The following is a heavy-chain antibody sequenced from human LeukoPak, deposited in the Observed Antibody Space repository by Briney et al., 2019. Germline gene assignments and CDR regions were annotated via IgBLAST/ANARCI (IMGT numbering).Heavy chain of an antibody. D-gene: IGHD6-6*01. CDR2: INPNSGGT. J-gene: IGHJ3*02. Sequence: ASVKVSCKASGYTFTGYYMHWVRQAPGQGLEWMGWINPNSGGTNYAQKFQGRVTMTRDTSISTAYMELSRLRSDDTAVYYCARDPGIAAQEDAFDIWGQGTMVTVSS. V-gene: IGHV1-2*02. CDR1: GYTFTGYY. CDR3: ARDPGIAAQEDAFDI.